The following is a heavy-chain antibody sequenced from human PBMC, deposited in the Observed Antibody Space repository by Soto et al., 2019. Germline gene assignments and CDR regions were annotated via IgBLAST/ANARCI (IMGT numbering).Heavy chain of an antibody. CDR1: GYTFTSYG. D-gene: IGHD6-13*01. V-gene: IGHV1-18*01. CDR2: ISAYNGNT. Sequence: QVQLVQSGAEVKKPGASVKVSCKASGYTFTSYGISWVRQAPGQGLEWMGWISAYNGNTNYAQKLQGRVTMTTDTSTSTAYMELRSLRADDTAVYYCARSLWKQLDPDDAFDIWGQGTMVTVSS. CDR3: ARSLWKQLDPDDAFDI. J-gene: IGHJ3*02.